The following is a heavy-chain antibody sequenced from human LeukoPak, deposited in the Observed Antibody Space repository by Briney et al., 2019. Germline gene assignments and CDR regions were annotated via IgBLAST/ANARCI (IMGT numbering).Heavy chain of an antibody. CDR1: GFTFSNYW. D-gene: IGHD3-16*02. CDR2: IKNDGSCA. Sequence: GESLRLSCAASGFTFSNYWMSWLRHAPGRGVVWVSCIKNDGSCAIYAESVQSQFTISRYNARNTRSLQKNSLRVDGTAFYYRAISNLFVPWGGRSLVTLSS. CDR3: AISNLFVP. J-gene: IGHJ5*02. V-gene: IGHV3-74*01.